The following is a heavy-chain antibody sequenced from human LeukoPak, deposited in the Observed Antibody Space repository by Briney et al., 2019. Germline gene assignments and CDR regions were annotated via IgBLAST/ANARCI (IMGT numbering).Heavy chain of an antibody. Sequence: PGGSLRLSCAASGFTFSSYDMHWVRQATGKGLEWVSAIGTAGDTYYPGSVKGRFTISRDNAKNSLYLQMNSLRAGDTAVYYCARGIYGSGSYGYWYFDLWGRGTLVTVSS. CDR3: ARGIYGSGSYGYWYFDL. V-gene: IGHV3-13*01. CDR1: GFTFSSYD. CDR2: IGTAGDT. D-gene: IGHD3-10*01. J-gene: IGHJ2*01.